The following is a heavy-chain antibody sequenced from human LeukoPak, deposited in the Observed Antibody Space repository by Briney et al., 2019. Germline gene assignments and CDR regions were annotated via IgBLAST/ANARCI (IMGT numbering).Heavy chain of an antibody. J-gene: IGHJ4*02. CDR3: AKIGEYGDYFDY. D-gene: IGHD4-17*01. Sequence: PGGSLRLSCAASGFTFSSYAMSWVRQAPGKGPEWVSAISGSGGSTYYADSVKGRFTISRDNSKNTLYLQMNSLRAEDTAVYYCAKIGEYGDYFDYWGQGTLVTVSS. V-gene: IGHV3-23*01. CDR2: ISGSGGST. CDR1: GFTFSSYA.